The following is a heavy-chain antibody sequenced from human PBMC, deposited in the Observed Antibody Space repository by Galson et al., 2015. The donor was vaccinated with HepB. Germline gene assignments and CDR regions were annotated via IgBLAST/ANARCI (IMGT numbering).Heavy chain of an antibody. J-gene: IGHJ6*02. CDR2: INPNSGGT. D-gene: IGHD1-1*01. CDR3: ARGGITYNWNDVGYYYYGMDV. V-gene: IGHV1-2*04. Sequence: SVKVSCKASGYTFTGYYMHWVRQAPGQGLEWMGWINPNSGGTNYAQKFQGWVTMTRDTSISTAYMELSRLRSDDTAVYYCARGGITYNWNDVGYYYYGMDVWGQGTTVTVSS. CDR1: GYTFTGYY.